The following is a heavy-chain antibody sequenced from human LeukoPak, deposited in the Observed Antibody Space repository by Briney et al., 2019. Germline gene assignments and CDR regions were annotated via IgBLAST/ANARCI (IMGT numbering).Heavy chain of an antibody. Sequence: PSETLSLTCAVYGGSFSGYYWSWIRQPPGKGLEWIGEINHSGSTNQNPSLKSRVTISEDTSKDQFSLKLSSVTAADTAVYYCARGYADYGTLHYWYFDLWGRGTLVTVSS. V-gene: IGHV4-34*01. CDR2: INHSGST. J-gene: IGHJ2*01. CDR1: GGSFSGYY. D-gene: IGHD4-17*01. CDR3: ARGYADYGTLHYWYFDL.